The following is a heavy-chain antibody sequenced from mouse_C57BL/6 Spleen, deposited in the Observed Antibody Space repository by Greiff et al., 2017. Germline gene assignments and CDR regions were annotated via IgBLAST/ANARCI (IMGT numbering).Heavy chain of an antibody. J-gene: IGHJ4*01. CDR3: ARRHYYGSSYDAMDY. CDR2: IDPNSGGT. Sequence: VQLQQPGAELVKPGASVKLSCKASGYTFTSYWMHWVKQRPGRGLEWIGRIDPNSGGTKYNEKFKSQATLTVDKPSSTAYMQLSSRRSEDYAVYYCARRHYYGSSYDAMDYWGQGTSVTVSS. D-gene: IGHD1-1*01. V-gene: IGHV1-72*01. CDR1: GYTFTSYW.